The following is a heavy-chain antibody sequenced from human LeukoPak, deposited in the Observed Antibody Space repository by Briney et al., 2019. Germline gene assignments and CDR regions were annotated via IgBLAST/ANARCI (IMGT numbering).Heavy chain of an antibody. V-gene: IGHV3-23*01. CDR1: GFTFSSQG. D-gene: IGHD2-8*01. CDR2: ITGSGGST. CDR3: AKDRGWGVLDAFDI. J-gene: IGHJ3*02. Sequence: GGSLRLSCVASGFTFSSQGMSWVRQAPRKGLEWVSAITGSGGSTYYADSVKGRFSIPRDNSKNTLSLQMNSLRAEDAAVYYCAKDRGWGVLDAFDIWGQGTMVTVSS.